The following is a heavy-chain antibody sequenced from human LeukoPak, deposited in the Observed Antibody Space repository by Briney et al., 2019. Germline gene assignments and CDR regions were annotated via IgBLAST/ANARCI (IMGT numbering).Heavy chain of an antibody. D-gene: IGHD3-10*01. J-gene: IGHJ5*02. CDR2: ISAYNGNT. V-gene: IGHV1-18*01. CDR3: ARAIFMVRGVISRNNWFDP. CDR1: GYTFTSYG. Sequence: ASVKVSCKASGYTFTSYGISWVRPAPGQGLEWMGWISAYNGNTNYAQKLQGRVTMTTDTSTSTAYMELRSLRSDDTAVYYCARAIFMVRGVISRNNWFDPWGQGTLVTVSS.